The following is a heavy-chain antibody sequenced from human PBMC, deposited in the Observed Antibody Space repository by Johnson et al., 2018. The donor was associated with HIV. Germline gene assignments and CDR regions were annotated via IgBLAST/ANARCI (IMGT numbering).Heavy chain of an antibody. CDR1: GFNFDDYA. CDR2: ISRNSGRI. V-gene: IGHV3-9*01. J-gene: IGHJ3*01. Sequence: VQLVESGGGLVQPGRSLRLSCAGSGFNFDDYAMHWVRQAPGKGLEWVAGISRNSGRIGYADSVRGRFTISRDNAKESLYLQMNSVRADDTALYYCTKDMWGQGTTVTVSS. CDR3: TKDM.